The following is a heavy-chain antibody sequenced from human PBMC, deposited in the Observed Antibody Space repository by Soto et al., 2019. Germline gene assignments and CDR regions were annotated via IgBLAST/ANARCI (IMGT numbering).Heavy chain of an antibody. D-gene: IGHD2-2*01. V-gene: IGHV3-30*18. CDR2: ISSDGNNK. CDR1: GFTFSNYG. Sequence: PGGSLRLSCVASGFTFSNYGMSWVRQAPGKGLEWVAHISSDGNNKYYADSVKGRFTISRDNSKNTLFLQMNNQRGEDTAVYYCAKSPSLEDYYDMEVWGQGTTVTVSS. CDR3: AKSPSLEDYYDMEV. J-gene: IGHJ6*02.